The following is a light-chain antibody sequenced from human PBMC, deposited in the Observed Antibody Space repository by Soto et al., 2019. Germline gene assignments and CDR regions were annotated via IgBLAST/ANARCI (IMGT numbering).Light chain of an antibody. CDR3: CSYRSNTDVI. CDR2: DVS. CDR1: SSDVGGYNY. Sequence: QSVLTQPASVSGSPGQSVTISCTGTSSDVGGYNYVSWYQQHPGKAPKLMIYDVSNRPSGVSNRFSGSKSGNTASLTISGLQAEDETDYYCCSYRSNTDVIFGGGTKVTVL. V-gene: IGLV2-14*01. J-gene: IGLJ2*01.